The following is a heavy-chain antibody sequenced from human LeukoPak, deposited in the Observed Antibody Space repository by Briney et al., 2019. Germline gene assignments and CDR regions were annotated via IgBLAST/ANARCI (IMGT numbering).Heavy chain of an antibody. D-gene: IGHD3-16*01. Sequence: PGGSLRLSCAASGFTFSSYIMNWVRQAPGKGLEWVSSISSDSSYIYYADSVKGRFTISRGNAKNSLYLQMNSLRAEDTAVYYCARGSVGGGNYFDYWGQGTLVTVSS. CDR3: ARGSVGGGNYFDY. V-gene: IGHV3-21*01. CDR1: GFTFSSYI. CDR2: ISSDSSYI. J-gene: IGHJ4*02.